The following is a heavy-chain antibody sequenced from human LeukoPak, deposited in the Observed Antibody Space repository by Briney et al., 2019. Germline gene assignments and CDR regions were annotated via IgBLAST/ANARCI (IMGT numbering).Heavy chain of an antibody. V-gene: IGHV3-7*01. J-gene: IGHJ6*03. CDR2: IKQDGSEK. CDR1: GFTFSSYW. D-gene: IGHD5-12*01. Sequence: PGGSLRLSCAASGFTFSSYWMSWVRQAPGKGLEWVANIKQDGSEKYYVDSVKGRFTISRDNFKNTLYLQMNSLRAEDTAVFYCAKGGGYEAQYYYYYMDVWGKGTTVTISS. CDR3: AKGGGYEAQYYYYYMDV.